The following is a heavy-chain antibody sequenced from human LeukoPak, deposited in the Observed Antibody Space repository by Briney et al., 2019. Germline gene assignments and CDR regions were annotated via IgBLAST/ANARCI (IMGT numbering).Heavy chain of an antibody. D-gene: IGHD3-22*01. Sequence: SETLSLTCAVYGGSFSGYYWSWIRQPPGKGLEWIGEINHSGSTNYNPSLKSRVTISVDKSKNQFSLKLSSVTAADTAVYYCARGRTIVVGGYWGQGTLVTVSS. J-gene: IGHJ4*02. CDR3: ARGRTIVVGGY. CDR2: INHSGST. V-gene: IGHV4-34*01. CDR1: GGSFSGYY.